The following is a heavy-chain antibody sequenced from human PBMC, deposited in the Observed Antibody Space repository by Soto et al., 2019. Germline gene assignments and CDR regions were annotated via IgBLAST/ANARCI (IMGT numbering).Heavy chain of an antibody. D-gene: IGHD6-6*01. Sequence: GXSVQASFKPSGDTFTCYYMHLVRQAPGQGLEWMGWINPNSGGTNYAQKFQGWVTMTRDTSISTDYMELSRLRSDDTAVYYCARVADSSSYDAFDIWGQGTMVTVSS. CDR2: INPNSGGT. CDR1: GDTFTCYY. J-gene: IGHJ3*02. CDR3: ARVADSSSYDAFDI. V-gene: IGHV1-2*04.